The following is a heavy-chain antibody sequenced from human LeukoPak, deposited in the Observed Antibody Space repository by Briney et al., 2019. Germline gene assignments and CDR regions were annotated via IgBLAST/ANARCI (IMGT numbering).Heavy chain of an antibody. J-gene: IGHJ4*02. Sequence: GGSLRLSCAASGFTVTYYYMSWVRQAPGKGLEWVSVIWTDGGTYYADSVRGRFTISRDDSKNTLFLQMNSLRAEDTAVYYCARAAVAAAGDYWGQGTLVTVSS. V-gene: IGHV3-53*01. CDR1: GFTVTYYY. CDR3: ARAAVAAAGDY. CDR2: IWTDGGT. D-gene: IGHD6-13*01.